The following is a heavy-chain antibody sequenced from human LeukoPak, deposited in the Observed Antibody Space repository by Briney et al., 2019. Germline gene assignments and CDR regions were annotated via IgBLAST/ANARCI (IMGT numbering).Heavy chain of an antibody. J-gene: IGHJ1*01. Sequence: SVTVSCKASGGTFSSYAISWVRQAPGQGLEWMGGIIPIFGTANYAQKFQGRVTITADESTSTAYMELSSLRSEDTAVYYCAAWRGDDSSGYYYLRDEYFQHWGRGTLVTVSS. CDR3: AAWRGDDSSGYYYLRDEYFQH. D-gene: IGHD3-22*01. CDR1: GGTFSSYA. V-gene: IGHV1-69*13. CDR2: IIPIFGTA.